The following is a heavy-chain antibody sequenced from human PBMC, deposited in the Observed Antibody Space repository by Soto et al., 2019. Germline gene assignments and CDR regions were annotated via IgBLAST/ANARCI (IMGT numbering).Heavy chain of an antibody. Sequence: QVQLVQSGAEVKKPGSSVKVSCKASGGTFSSYAISWVRQAPGQGLEWMGGIIPIFGTANYAQKFQGRVTITADESTSTAYMELSSLRSEDTDVYYCARGVVECWSPPADAFDIWGQGTMVTVSS. CDR3: ARGVVECWSPPADAFDI. CDR1: GGTFSSYA. J-gene: IGHJ3*02. D-gene: IGHD2-15*01. V-gene: IGHV1-69*01. CDR2: IIPIFGTA.